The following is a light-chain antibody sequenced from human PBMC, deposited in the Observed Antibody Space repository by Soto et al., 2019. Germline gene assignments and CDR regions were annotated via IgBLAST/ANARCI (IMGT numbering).Light chain of an antibody. V-gene: IGLV1-40*01. Sequence: QSVLTQPPSVSGAPGQRVTISCTGSSSNIGAGYDVHWYQQLPGTAPKVLIYGNSNRPSGVPDRFSGSKSGTSASLAITGLQAEDEADYYCQSYDSSLSAVVFGGGIKLTVL. CDR3: QSYDSSLSAVV. J-gene: IGLJ2*01. CDR1: SSNIGAGYD. CDR2: GNS.